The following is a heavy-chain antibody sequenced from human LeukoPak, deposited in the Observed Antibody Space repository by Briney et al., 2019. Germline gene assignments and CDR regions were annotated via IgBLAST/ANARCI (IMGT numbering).Heavy chain of an antibody. V-gene: IGHV3-7*01. D-gene: IGHD6-13*01. J-gene: IGHJ4*02. CDR1: GFTFSSYW. CDR2: IKQDGSEK. CDR3: ASWQQLPLTTFDY. Sequence: GGSLRLSCAASGFTFSSYWMSWVRQAPGKGLEWVANIKQDGSEKYYVDSAKGRFTISRDNAKNSLYLQMNSLRAEDTAVYYCASWQQLPLTTFDYWGQGTLVTVSS.